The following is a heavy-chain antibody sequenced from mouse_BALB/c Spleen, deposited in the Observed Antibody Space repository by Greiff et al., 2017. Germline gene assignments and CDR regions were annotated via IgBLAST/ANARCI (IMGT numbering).Heavy chain of an antibody. CDR3: TRGVSYSAFAY. D-gene: IGHD2-10*01. CDR2: IRLKSNNYAT. Sequence: EVKVEESGGGLVQPGGSMKLSCVASGFTLSNYWMNWVRQSPEKGLEWVAEIRLKSNNYATHYAESVKGRFTISRDDSKSSVYLQMNNLRAEDTGIYYCTRGVSYSAFAYWGQGTLVTVSA. CDR1: GFTLSNYW. V-gene: IGHV6-6*02. J-gene: IGHJ3*01.